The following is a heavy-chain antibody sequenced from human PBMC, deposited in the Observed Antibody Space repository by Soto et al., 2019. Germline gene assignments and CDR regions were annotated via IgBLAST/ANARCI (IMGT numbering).Heavy chain of an antibody. CDR2: ISAYNGNT. CDR1: GYTFTSYC. V-gene: IGHV1-18*01. D-gene: IGHD3-10*01. Sequence: ASVNVSCKSSGYTFTSYCISWVRQAPGQGLEWMGWISAYNGNTNYAQKLQGRVTMTTDTSTSTAYMELRSLRSDDTAVYYCARGSMVRGVIMIPHYFDYWGQGTLVTVSS. CDR3: ARGSMVRGVIMIPHYFDY. J-gene: IGHJ4*02.